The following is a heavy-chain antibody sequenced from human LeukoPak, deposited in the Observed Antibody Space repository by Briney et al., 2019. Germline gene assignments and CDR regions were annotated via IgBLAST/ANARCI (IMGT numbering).Heavy chain of an antibody. D-gene: IGHD3-10*01. CDR1: GDSFSSNSAA. CDR3: ARELLWFGDPLDY. V-gene: IGHV6-1*01. J-gene: IGHJ4*02. Sequence: SQTLSLTCAISGDSFSSNSAAWNWLRQSPSRGLEWLGRTYYRSKWYNDYAVSVKSRITINPDTSKNQFSLQLNSVTPEDTAVYYCARELLWFGDPLDYWGQGTLVTVSS. CDR2: TYYRSKWYN.